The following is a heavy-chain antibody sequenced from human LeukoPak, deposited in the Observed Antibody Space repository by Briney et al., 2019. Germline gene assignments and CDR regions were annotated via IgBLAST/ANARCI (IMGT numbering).Heavy chain of an antibody. CDR2: IYTSGST. D-gene: IGHD2-15*01. J-gene: IGHJ6*03. V-gene: IGHV4-4*07. CDR1: GGSISSYY. CDR3: VRDRDIVFDHYYMDV. Sequence: PEILSLTCTVSGGSISSYYWSWIRQPAGKGLEWIRRIYTSGSTNYNPSLKSRVTMSVDTSKNQFSLKLSSVTDADTAVNYCVRDRDIVFDHYYMDVWGKGCTVTVSS.